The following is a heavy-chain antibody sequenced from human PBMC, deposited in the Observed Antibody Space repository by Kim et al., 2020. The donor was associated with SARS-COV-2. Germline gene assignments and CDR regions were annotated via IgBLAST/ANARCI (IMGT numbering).Heavy chain of an antibody. CDR2: IYYSRST. J-gene: IGHJ4*02. D-gene: IGHD2-2*01. Sequence: SETLSLTCTVSGGSVSSGSYYWSWIRQPPGKGLEWIGYIYYSRSTNYNPSLKSRVTISVETSKKQFSLKLSSVTAADTAVYYCARVVPAITSFDYWGQGTLVTVSS. CDR3: ARVVPAITSFDY. CDR1: GGSVSSGSYY. V-gene: IGHV4-61*01.